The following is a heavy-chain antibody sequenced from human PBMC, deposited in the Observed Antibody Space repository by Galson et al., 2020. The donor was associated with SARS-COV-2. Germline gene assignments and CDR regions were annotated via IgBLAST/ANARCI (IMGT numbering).Heavy chain of an antibody. CDR1: GASISSSSYY. CDR2: FYYRGST. D-gene: IGHD3-10*01. V-gene: IGHV4-39*01. Sequence: SQTLSLTCTVSGASISSSSYYWGWIRQPPGRGLEWIGSFYYRGSTYINPSLKSRVTISVDASKNQFSLKLNSVTAADTAVYYCAKQLLWFGELSYYYYGMDVWGQGTTVTVAS. CDR3: AKQLLWFGELSYYYYGMDV. J-gene: IGHJ6*02.